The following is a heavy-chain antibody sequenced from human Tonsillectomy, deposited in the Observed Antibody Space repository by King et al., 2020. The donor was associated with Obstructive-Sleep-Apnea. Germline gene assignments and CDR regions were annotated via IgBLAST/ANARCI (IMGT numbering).Heavy chain of an antibody. CDR1: GFTFSSYA. CDR2: ISGSGGST. J-gene: IGHJ4*02. CDR3: AKVGSGWYYLNKPYYVDY. Sequence: VQLVESGGGFVQPGGSLRLSCAASGFTFSSYAMSWVRQAPGKGLEWVSAISGSGGSTYYADSVKGRFTISRDNSKNTLYLKMNSLRAEATAVYYCAKVGSGWYYLNKPYYVDYWGQGTLVTVSS. D-gene: IGHD3-10*01. V-gene: IGHV3-23*04.